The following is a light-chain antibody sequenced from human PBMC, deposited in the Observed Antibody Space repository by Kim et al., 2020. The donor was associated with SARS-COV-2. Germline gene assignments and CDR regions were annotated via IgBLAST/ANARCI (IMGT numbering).Light chain of an antibody. CDR1: ESVGSY. CDR3: LQRKRWPPWA. V-gene: IGKV3-11*01. J-gene: IGKJ1*01. CDR2: DVS. Sequence: SPGERATLSCRASESVGSYLDWYQQRPGQAPRLLISDVSNRAAGIPARFSGSGSQTDFTLTITSLEPEDFAVYYCLQRKRWPPWAFGQGTKVDIK.